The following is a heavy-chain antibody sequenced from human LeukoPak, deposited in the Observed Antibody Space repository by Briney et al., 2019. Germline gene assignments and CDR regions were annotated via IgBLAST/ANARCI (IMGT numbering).Heavy chain of an antibody. Sequence: GGSPRLSCAASGFTFDDYAMHWVRQAPGKGLEWVSGISWNSGSIGYADSVKGRFTISRDNAKNSLYLQMNSLRAEDTALYYCAKGLTGYVTSFDYWGQGTLVTVSS. CDR2: ISWNSGSI. CDR1: GFTFDDYA. D-gene: IGHD3-9*01. V-gene: IGHV3-9*01. J-gene: IGHJ4*02. CDR3: AKGLTGYVTSFDY.